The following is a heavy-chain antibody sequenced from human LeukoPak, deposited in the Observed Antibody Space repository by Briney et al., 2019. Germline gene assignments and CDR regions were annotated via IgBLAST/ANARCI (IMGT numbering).Heavy chain of an antibody. V-gene: IGHV4-34*01. CDR1: GGSFSDY. D-gene: IGHD3-10*01. Sequence: SSETLSLTCAVYGGSFSDYWNWIRQPPGKGLEWIGEINHSGSTNYNPSLKSRVTISVDTSKNQFSLKLSSVTAADTAVYYCASITMVRGVIPYFDYWGQGTLVTVSS. CDR2: INHSGST. CDR3: ASITMVRGVIPYFDY. J-gene: IGHJ4*02.